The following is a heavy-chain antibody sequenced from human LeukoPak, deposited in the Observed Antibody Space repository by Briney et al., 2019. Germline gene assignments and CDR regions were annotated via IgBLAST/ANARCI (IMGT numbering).Heavy chain of an antibody. J-gene: IGHJ5*02. D-gene: IGHD5-12*01. Sequence: GASVKVSCKAPGYTFTSYAMHWVRQAPGQRPEWMGWINAGNGNTKYSQEFQGRVTITRDTSASTAYMELSRLRSDDTAVYYCARGGSGYDVGGINWFDPWGQGTLVTVSS. V-gene: IGHV1-3*01. CDR2: INAGNGNT. CDR1: GYTFTSYA. CDR3: ARGGSGYDVGGINWFDP.